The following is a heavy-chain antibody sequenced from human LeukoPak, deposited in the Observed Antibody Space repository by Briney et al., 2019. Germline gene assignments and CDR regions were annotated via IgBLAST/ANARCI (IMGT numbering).Heavy chain of an antibody. Sequence: GESLKISCKGSGYSFTSYWIGWVRQMPGKGLEWMGIIYPGDSDTRYSPSFQGQVTISADKSISTAYLQWSSLKASDTAMYYCARGPENYYDSSGLPEAFDIWGQGTMVTVSS. CDR1: GYSFTSYW. D-gene: IGHD3-22*01. V-gene: IGHV5-51*01. J-gene: IGHJ3*02. CDR3: ARGPENYYDSSGLPEAFDI. CDR2: IYPGDSDT.